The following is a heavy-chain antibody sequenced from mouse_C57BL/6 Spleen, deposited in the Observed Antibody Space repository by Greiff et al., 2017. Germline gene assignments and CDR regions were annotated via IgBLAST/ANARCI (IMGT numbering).Heavy chain of an antibody. J-gene: IGHJ3*01. CDR1: GYAFSSSW. CDR2: IYPGDGDT. D-gene: IGHD4-1*02. Sequence: QVQLQQSGPELVKPGASVKISCKASGYAFSSSWMNWVKQRPGKGLEWIGRIYPGDGDTNYNGKFKGKATLTADKSSSTAYMQLSSLTSEDSAVYFCARSTTGTAWFAYWGQGTLVTVSA. V-gene: IGHV1-82*01. CDR3: ARSTTGTAWFAY.